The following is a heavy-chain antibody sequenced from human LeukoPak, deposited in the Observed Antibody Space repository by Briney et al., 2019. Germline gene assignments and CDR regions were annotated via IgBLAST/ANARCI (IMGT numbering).Heavy chain of an antibody. CDR2: IHYSRGT. V-gene: IGHV4-59*01. J-gene: IGHJ4*02. CDR3: TTTSGTSPIDS. D-gene: IGHD6-6*01. Sequence: PSETLSLTCTVSGGSISSYYWTWIRQPPGKGLEWIGYIHYSRGTNYNPSLRSRVTMSIDTSKNQFSLELTSVTAADTAIYYCTTTSGTSPIDSWGQGALVTVSS. CDR1: GGSISSYY.